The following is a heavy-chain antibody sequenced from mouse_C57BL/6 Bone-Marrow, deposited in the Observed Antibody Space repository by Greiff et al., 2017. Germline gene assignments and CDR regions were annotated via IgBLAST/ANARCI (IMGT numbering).Heavy chain of an antibody. Sequence: QVQLKESGPGLVAPSQSLSITCTVSGFSLTSYGVHWVRQPPGKGLEWLVVIWSDGSTTYNSAHKSRLSIRKDNSNSQVFLKMSSLQPDDTAMYYCARHGGNYGFAYWGQGTLVTVSA. V-gene: IGHV2-6-1*01. CDR1: GFSLTSYG. CDR2: IWSDGST. J-gene: IGHJ3*01. D-gene: IGHD1-1*02. CDR3: ARHGGNYGFAY.